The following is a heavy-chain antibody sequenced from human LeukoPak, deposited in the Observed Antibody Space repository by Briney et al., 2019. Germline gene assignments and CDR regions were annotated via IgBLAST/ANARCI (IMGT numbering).Heavy chain of an antibody. CDR2: IKSKTDGGTT. CDR1: GFTFSSYA. V-gene: IGHV3-15*01. J-gene: IGHJ4*02. Sequence: PGGSLRLSCAASGFTFSSYAMSWVRQAPGKGLEWVGRIKSKTDGGTTDYAAPVKGRFTTSRDDSKNTLYLQMNSLKTEDTAVYYCTTDFKYYYDSSGYQPIPYYFDYWGQGTLVTVSS. CDR3: TTDFKYYYDSSGYQPIPYYFDY. D-gene: IGHD3-22*01.